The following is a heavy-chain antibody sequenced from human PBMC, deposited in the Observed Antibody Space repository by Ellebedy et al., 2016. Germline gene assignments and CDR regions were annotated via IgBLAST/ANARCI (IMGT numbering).Heavy chain of an antibody. D-gene: IGHD3-3*01. CDR1: GFTFNIAG. CDR3: ARDGSEWSRDY. V-gene: IGHV3-21*01. CDR2: IVFSGTAT. J-gene: IGHJ4*02. Sequence: GGSLTLSXAASGFTFNIAGMTWVRQAPGKGLEWVAIIVFSGTATYYSDSVKGRFIISRDNAKNSLFLQMNSLRVEGTAVYYCARDGSEWSRDYWGQGTLVTVSS.